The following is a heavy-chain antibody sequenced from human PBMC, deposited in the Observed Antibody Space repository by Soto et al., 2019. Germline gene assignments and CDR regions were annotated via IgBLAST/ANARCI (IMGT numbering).Heavy chain of an antibody. Sequence: PGGSLRLSCAASGFTFSSYAMSWVRQAPGNGLKWVSAISGSGGSTYYADSVKGRFTISRDNSKNTLYLQMNSLRAEDTAVYYCAKGTSGPITIFGVVAPYYFDYWGQGILVTVSS. D-gene: IGHD3-3*01. CDR1: GFTFSSYA. CDR3: AKGTSGPITIFGVVAPYYFDY. CDR2: ISGSGGST. V-gene: IGHV3-23*01. J-gene: IGHJ4*02.